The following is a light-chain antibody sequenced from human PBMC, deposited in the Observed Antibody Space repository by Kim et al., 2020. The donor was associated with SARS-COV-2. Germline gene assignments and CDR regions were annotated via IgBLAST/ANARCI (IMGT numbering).Light chain of an antibody. CDR2: AAY. CDR3: QQSYSTPLT. V-gene: IGKV1-39*01. CDR1: RSICTY. J-gene: IGKJ4*01. Sequence: TSVGDRVTLTCRANRSICTYLKWYQLKEGKAPQLLFSAAYSLQSGVPTRCSGGGAVTHFTLTISGLHPEDFARYSSQQSYSTPLTLGGGTKVDIK.